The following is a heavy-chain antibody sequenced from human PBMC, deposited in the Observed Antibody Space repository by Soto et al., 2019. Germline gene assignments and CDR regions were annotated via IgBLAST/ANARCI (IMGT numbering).Heavy chain of an antibody. CDR2: ISSSSRTI. J-gene: IGHJ6*03. CDR3: ASKAASSADIVVFPAASGYYYDYIDV. Sequence: EVQLVESGGGLVQPGGSLRLSCAASGFTFNSYSMNWVRQAPGKGLEWVSYISSSSRTIYYAGSVKGRFNISRANDKNSLYMYMDSLRAAGASVRYCASKAASSADIVVFPAASGYYYDYIDVWGEGTTGTVSS. D-gene: IGHD2-2*01. V-gene: IGHV3-48*01. CDR1: GFTFNSYS.